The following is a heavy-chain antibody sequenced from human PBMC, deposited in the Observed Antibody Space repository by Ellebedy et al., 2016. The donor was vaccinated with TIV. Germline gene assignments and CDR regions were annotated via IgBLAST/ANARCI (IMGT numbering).Heavy chain of an antibody. D-gene: IGHD4-17*01. CDR2: IYYSGNT. V-gene: IGHV4-30-4*01. J-gene: IGHJ4*02. Sequence: MPSETLSLTCTVPGGSISSGDYYWSWIRQPPGKGLEWIGYIYYSGNTYHNPSLKSRVTISVDTSKNQFSLKLSSVTAADTAVYYCARAPNGDYYFGYFDHWGQGSLVTVSS. CDR3: ARAPNGDYYFGYFDH. CDR1: GGSISSGDYY.